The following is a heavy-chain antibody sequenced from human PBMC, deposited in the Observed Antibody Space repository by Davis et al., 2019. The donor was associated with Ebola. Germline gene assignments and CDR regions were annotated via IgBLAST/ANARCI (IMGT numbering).Heavy chain of an antibody. CDR3: ARGVTAVHFDY. D-gene: IGHD2-21*02. Sequence: GESLKISCAASGFTVSSNYMSWVRQAPGKGLEWVSVIYSGGSTYYADSVKGRFTISRDNSKNTLYLQMNSLRAEDTAVYYCARGVTAVHFDYWGQGTLVTVSS. CDR2: IYSGGST. J-gene: IGHJ4*02. V-gene: IGHV3-53*01. CDR1: GFTVSSNY.